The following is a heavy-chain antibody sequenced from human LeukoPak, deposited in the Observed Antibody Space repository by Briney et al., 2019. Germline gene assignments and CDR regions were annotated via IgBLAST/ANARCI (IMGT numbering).Heavy chain of an antibody. J-gene: IGHJ4*02. CDR2: IGISSGNT. Sequence: GGSLRLSCTASGFPFIEYSMNWVRQAPGKGLEWISYIGISSGNTKYADSVKGRFTISADNAKNSLYLRMNSLRVEDTAVYYCARDHNYAFDNWGQGTLVSVSS. CDR1: GFPFIEYS. D-gene: IGHD5-18*01. CDR3: ARDHNYAFDN. V-gene: IGHV3-48*04.